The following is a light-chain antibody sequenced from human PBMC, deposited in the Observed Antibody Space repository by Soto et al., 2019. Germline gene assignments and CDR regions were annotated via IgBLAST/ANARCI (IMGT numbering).Light chain of an antibody. V-gene: IGLV2-11*01. CDR1: SSDVGGYNY. Sequence: QSALTQPRSVSGSPGQSVTISCTGTSSDVGGYNYVPWYQQHPGKAPKLMIYDVSKRPSGVPDRFSGSKSGNTASLTISGLQAEDEADYYCCSYAGRYTYVFXTGTKVTVL. CDR3: CSYAGRYTYV. J-gene: IGLJ1*01. CDR2: DVS.